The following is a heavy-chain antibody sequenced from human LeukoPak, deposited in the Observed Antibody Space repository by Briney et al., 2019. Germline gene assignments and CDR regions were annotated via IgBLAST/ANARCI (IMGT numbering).Heavy chain of an antibody. D-gene: IGHD3-3*01. CDR1: GFNISNAW. CDR3: TYTTDFWRGYCRDY. V-gene: IGHV3-15*01. CDR2: IKRKTDGGTT. J-gene: IGHJ4*02. Sequence: GGSLRLSCAAAGFNISNAWMSGVRQAPGEGLEWVGRIKRKTDGGTTEYASPVKGRVTISRDDSKNTLYLQINSLKTEDTAVCYCTYTTDFWRGYCRDYWGQGTLVTVSS.